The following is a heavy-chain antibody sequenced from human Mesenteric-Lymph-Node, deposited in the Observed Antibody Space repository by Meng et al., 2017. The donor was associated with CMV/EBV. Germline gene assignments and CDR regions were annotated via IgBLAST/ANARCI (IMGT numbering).Heavy chain of an antibody. CDR1: GGSISSGSDF. V-gene: IGHV4-39*07. Sequence: SETLSLTCTVSGGSISSGSDFWGWIRQPPGKGLEWIGRIYDSGSTFYNPSLRSRVTISVDTSMNQFSLKLSSVTAADTAVYYCARDPGSATGWADYWGQGTLVTVSS. J-gene: IGHJ4*02. D-gene: IGHD2-2*01. CDR3: ARDPGSATGWADY. CDR2: IYDSGST.